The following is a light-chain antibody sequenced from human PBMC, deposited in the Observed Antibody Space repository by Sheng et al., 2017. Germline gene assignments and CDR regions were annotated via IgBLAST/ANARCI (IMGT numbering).Light chain of an antibody. Sequence: EVVMTQSPVTLSVSPGERATLSCRASQSVDSSLAWYQHKPGQAPRLLIYGASTRATGVPARFSGSGSGTEFTLTISSLQSEDSAIFYCQQYSKWPMFGQGTKVEI. CDR2: GAS. CDR3: QQYSKWPM. V-gene: IGKV3-15*01. J-gene: IGKJ1*01. CDR1: QSVDSS.